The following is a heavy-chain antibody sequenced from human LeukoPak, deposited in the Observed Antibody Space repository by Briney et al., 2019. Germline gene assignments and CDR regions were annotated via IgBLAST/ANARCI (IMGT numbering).Heavy chain of an antibody. CDR3: AKDDSADAATADFDY. D-gene: IGHD6-13*01. CDR1: GFTFDSYA. V-gene: IGHV3-23*01. J-gene: IGHJ4*02. Sequence: PGGSLRLSCAASGFTFDSYAMNWVRRAPGKGLEWVSAISSSGGSTYYADSVKGRFTISRDNSKNTLYLQMNSLRAEDTAVYYCAKDDSADAATADFDYWGQGTLVTVSS. CDR2: ISSSGGST.